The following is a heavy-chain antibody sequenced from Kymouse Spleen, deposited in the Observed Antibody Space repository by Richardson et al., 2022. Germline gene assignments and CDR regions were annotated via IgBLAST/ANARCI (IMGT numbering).Heavy chain of an antibody. CDR1: GGSFSGYY. Sequence: QVQLQQWGAGLLKPSETLSLTCAVYGGSFSGYYWSWIRQPPGKGLEWIGEINHSGSTNYNPSLKSRVTISVDTSKNQFSLKLSSVTAADTAVYYCARGGGIVATSPLYYYYGMDVWGQGTTVTVSS. J-gene: IGHJ6*02. D-gene: IGHD5-12*01. CDR2: INHSGST. V-gene: IGHV4-34*01. CDR3: ARGGGIVATSPLYYYYGMDV.